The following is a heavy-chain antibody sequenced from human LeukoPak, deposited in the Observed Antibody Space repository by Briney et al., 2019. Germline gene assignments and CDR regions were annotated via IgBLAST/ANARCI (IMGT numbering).Heavy chain of an antibody. J-gene: IGHJ4*02. D-gene: IGHD3-9*01. CDR3: AKEELRYFDWLLSYPYYFDY. CDR1: GFTFSSYA. Sequence: GGSLRLSCAASGFTFSSYAMSWVRQAPGKGLEWVSAISGSGGSTYYADSVKGRFTISRDNSKNTLYLQMNSLRAEDTAVYYRAKEELRYFDWLLSYPYYFDYWGQGTLVTVSS. V-gene: IGHV3-23*01. CDR2: ISGSGGST.